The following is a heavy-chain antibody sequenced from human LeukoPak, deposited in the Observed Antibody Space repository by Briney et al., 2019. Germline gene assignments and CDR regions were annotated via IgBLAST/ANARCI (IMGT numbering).Heavy chain of an antibody. CDR3: ARGRVAATFDY. CDR1: GFTFSSYG. V-gene: IGHV3-23*01. D-gene: IGHD2-15*01. J-gene: IGHJ4*02. CDR2: ISGSGGST. Sequence: GGSLRLSCAASGFTFSSYGMSWVRQAPGKGLEWVSAISGSGGSTYYADSVKGRFTISRDNSKNTPYLQMNSLRAEDTAVYYCARGRVAATFDYWGQGTLVTVSS.